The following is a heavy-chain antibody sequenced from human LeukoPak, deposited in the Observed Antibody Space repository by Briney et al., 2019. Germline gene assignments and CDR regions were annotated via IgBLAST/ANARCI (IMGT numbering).Heavy chain of an antibody. CDR3: AREVGATTPTPTFDY. CDR2: INPNSGGT. CDR1: GYTFTGYY. Sequence: ASVKVSCKASGYTFTGYYMHWVRQAPGQGLEWMGWINPNSGGTNYAQKFQGRVTMTRDTSICTAYMELSRLRSDDTAVYYCAREVGATTPTPTFDYWGQGTLVTVSS. J-gene: IGHJ4*02. V-gene: IGHV1-2*02. D-gene: IGHD1-26*01.